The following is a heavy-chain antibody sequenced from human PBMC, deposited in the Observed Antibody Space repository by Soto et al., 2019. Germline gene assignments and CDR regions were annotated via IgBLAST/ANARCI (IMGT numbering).Heavy chain of an antibody. CDR2: INYSGTT. CDR3: ARGGDYDFWSGANYYYYYMDV. D-gene: IGHD3-3*01. CDR1: GGSFSGYY. Sequence: SETLSLTCAVYGGSFSGYYWSWIRQPPGKGLEWIGEINYSGTTNYNPSLKSRVTISVDTSKNQFSLKLSSVTAADTAVYYCARGGDYDFWSGANYYYYYMDVWGKGTPVTVSS. V-gene: IGHV4-34*01. J-gene: IGHJ6*03.